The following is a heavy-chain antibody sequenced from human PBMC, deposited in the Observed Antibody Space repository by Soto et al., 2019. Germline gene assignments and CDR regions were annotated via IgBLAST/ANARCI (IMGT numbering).Heavy chain of an antibody. J-gene: IGHJ4*02. CDR1: GFTFSSYG. Sequence: GGSLRLSCAASGFTFSSYGMHWVRQAPGKGLEWVAVIWYDGSNKYYADSVKGRFTISRDNSKNTLYLQMNSLRAEDTAVYYCARDPYPMKPNFYFDYWGQGTLVTVSS. D-gene: IGHD3-16*01. CDR2: IWYDGSNK. CDR3: ARDPYPMKPNFYFDY. V-gene: IGHV3-33*01.